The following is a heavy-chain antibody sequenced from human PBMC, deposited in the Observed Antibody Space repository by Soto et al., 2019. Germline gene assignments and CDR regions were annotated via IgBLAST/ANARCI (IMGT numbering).Heavy chain of an antibody. CDR2: ISAYNGNT. CDR3: ARDGNYYDRSGYYYFGY. CDR1: GYTFTIYG. V-gene: IGHV1-18*01. Sequence: ASVKVSCKASGYTFTIYGISWVRQAPGQGLEWMGWISAYNGNTNYAQKLQDRVTMTTDTSTSTAYMELRSLRSDDTAVYYCARDGNYYDRSGYYYFGYWGQGTLVTVSS. J-gene: IGHJ4*02. D-gene: IGHD3-22*01.